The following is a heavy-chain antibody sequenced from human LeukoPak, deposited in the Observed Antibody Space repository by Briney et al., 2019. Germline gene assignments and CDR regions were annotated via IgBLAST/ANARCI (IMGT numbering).Heavy chain of an antibody. CDR2: INHSGST. D-gene: IGHD3-22*01. CDR3: ARGRSVHDSSGYYYVH. V-gene: IGHV4-34*01. CDR1: GGSFSGYY. Sequence: SETLSLTCAVHGGSFSGYYWSWIRQPPGKGLEWIGEINHSGSTNYNPSLKSRVTISVDTSKNQFSLKLSSVTAADTAVYYCARGRSVHDSSGYYYVHWGQGTLVTVSS. J-gene: IGHJ4*02.